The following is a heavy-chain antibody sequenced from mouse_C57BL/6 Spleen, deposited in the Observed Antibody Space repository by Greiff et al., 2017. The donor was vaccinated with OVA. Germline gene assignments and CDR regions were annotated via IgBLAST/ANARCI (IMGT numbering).Heavy chain of an antibody. CDR2: IDPENGDT. V-gene: IGHV14-4*01. CDR1: GFNIKDDY. D-gene: IGHD2-12*01. CDR3: TRYRTY. Sequence: VHVKQSGAELVRPGASVKLSCTASGFNIKDDYMHWVKQRPEQGLEWIGWIDPENGDTEYASKFQGKATITADTTSNTAYLQLSSLTSEDTAVYYCTRYRTYWGQGTLVTVSA. J-gene: IGHJ3*01.